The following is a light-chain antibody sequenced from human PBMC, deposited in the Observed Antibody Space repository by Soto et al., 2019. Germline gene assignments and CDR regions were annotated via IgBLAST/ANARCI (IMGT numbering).Light chain of an antibody. Sequence: EIVLTHSPDTLSLSPGERATLSCRASQSVRSNYLAWYQQKPGQAPRFLIYDASSRATGIPDRFSGSGSGTDFILIISRLEPEDFAVYYCQQYGSSPLTFGGGTKV. J-gene: IGKJ4*01. CDR3: QQYGSSPLT. CDR2: DAS. V-gene: IGKV3-20*01. CDR1: QSVRSNY.